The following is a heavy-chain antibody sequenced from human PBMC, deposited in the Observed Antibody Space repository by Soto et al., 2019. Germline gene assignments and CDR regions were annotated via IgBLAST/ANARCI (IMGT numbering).Heavy chain of an antibody. J-gene: IGHJ4*02. V-gene: IGHV3-21*01. CDR2: ISSSSSYI. D-gene: IGHD5-12*01. Sequence: EVQLVESGGGLVKPGGSRSLSCEASGFTFSSYSMNWVRKAPGKGLEWVSSISSSSSYIYYADSVKGRFTISRDNAKNSLYLQMNSLRAEDTAVYYCARGYSGYGVDYWGQGTLVTVSS. CDR1: GFTFSSYS. CDR3: ARGYSGYGVDY.